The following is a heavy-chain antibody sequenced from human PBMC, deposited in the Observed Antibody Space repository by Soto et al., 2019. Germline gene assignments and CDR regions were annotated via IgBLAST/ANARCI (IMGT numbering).Heavy chain of an antibody. Sequence: QVQLVQSGTEVKKTGSAVQVSCKASGGTFSTFGISWVRQAPGQGLEWMGGIIPFFGTARYSQKFEDRITITADESTNTVYMDLRSLTSEDTAIYYCAKSAPMDAGDKYYYDFWGQGALVTFSS. CDR2: IIPFFGTA. CDR1: GGTFSTFG. J-gene: IGHJ4*02. CDR3: AKSAPMDAGDKYYYDF. D-gene: IGHD4-17*01. V-gene: IGHV1-69*01.